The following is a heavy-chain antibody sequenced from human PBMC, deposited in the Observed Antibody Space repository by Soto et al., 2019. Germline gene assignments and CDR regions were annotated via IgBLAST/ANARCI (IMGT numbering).Heavy chain of an antibody. J-gene: IGHJ5*02. CDR3: ARRSDFHFDP. CDR1: GGSISSYY. D-gene: IGHD3-3*01. V-gene: IGHV4-59*01. Sequence: NPSETLSLTCTVSGGSISSYYWSWIRQPPGKGLEWIGYIYYSGSTNYNPSLKSRVTISVDTSKNQFSLKLSSVTAADTAVYYCARRSDFHFDPWGQGTLVTVSS. CDR2: IYYSGST.